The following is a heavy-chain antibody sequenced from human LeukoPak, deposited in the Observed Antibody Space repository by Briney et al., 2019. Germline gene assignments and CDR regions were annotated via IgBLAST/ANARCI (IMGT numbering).Heavy chain of an antibody. CDR1: GFTFSNYN. D-gene: IGHD6-19*01. CDR3: ARRSGIAVAGAFDY. CDR2: ITSTSSYI. Sequence: GGSLRLSCAASGFTFSNYNMNWVRQAPGKGLEWVSSITSTSSYIYYADSVKGRFTISRDNAENSLYLQMNSLRAEDTAVYYCARRSGIAVAGAFDYWGQGTLVTVSS. J-gene: IGHJ4*02. V-gene: IGHV3-21*04.